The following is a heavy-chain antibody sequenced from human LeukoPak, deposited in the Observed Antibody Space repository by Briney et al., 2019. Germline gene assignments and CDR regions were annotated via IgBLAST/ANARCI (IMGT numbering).Heavy chain of an antibody. Sequence: GGSLRLSCTTSGFAFDDHSMSWVRQVPGKGLEWVSGINWNGGSTGYADPLRGRFTISRDNAKNSLYLQMDSLRAEDTALYYCARAPITSPFYFDYWGQGTLVTVSS. CDR1: GFAFDDHS. CDR3: ARAPITSPFYFDY. J-gene: IGHJ4*02. D-gene: IGHD2-2*01. CDR2: INWNGGST. V-gene: IGHV3-20*04.